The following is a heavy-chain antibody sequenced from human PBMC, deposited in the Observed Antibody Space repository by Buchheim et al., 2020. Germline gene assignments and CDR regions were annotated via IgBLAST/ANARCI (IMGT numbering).Heavy chain of an antibody. CDR3: AKDLHSSSWYYYGMDV. CDR1: GFTFSSYG. V-gene: IGHV3-30*18. D-gene: IGHD6-13*01. J-gene: IGHJ6*02. Sequence: QVQLVESGGGVVQPGRSLRLSCAASGFTFSSYGMHWVRQAPGKGLEWVAVISYDGSNKYYADSVKGRFTISRDNSKNTLYLQMNSLRAEDTAVYYCAKDLHSSSWYYYGMDVWGQGTT. CDR2: ISYDGSNK.